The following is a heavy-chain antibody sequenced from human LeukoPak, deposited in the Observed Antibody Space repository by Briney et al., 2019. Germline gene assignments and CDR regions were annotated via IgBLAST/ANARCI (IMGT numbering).Heavy chain of an antibody. D-gene: IGHD7-27*01. CDR3: ARDPGGTWGFDY. Sequence: ASVKVSCKASGYTFTSHGLSWARQAPGQGLEWMGWISIYSGNTNYAQKFQDRISMTTDTSTNTAYMELRSLKSDDTAVYYCARDPGGTWGFDYWGQGALVTVFS. J-gene: IGHJ4*02. CDR2: ISIYSGNT. V-gene: IGHV1-18*01. CDR1: GYTFTSHG.